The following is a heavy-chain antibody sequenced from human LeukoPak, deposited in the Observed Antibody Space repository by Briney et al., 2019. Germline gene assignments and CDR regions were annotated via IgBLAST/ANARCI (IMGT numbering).Heavy chain of an antibody. D-gene: IGHD2-2*02. J-gene: IGHJ5*02. CDR1: GGSISSYY. Sequence: KTSETLSLTCTVSGGSISSYYWSWIRQPPGKGLEWIGYIYYSGSTNYKPSLKSRVTISVDTSKNQFSLKLSSVTAADTAVYYCARGGSRPIPNWFDPWGQGTLVTVSS. CDR3: ARGGSRPIPNWFDP. V-gene: IGHV4-59*01. CDR2: IYYSGST.